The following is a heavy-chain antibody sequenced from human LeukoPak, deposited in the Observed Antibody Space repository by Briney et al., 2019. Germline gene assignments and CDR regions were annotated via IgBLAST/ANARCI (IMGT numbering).Heavy chain of an antibody. D-gene: IGHD1-26*01. V-gene: IGHV3-7*01. Sequence: GGSLRLSCAASGFTFSSYWMSWVRQAPGKGLEWVANIKQDGREKYYVDSVKGRFTISRDNAKNSLSRQMNSLRAEETAVYYCASSKWELLEYFDYWGQGTLVTVSS. CDR3: ASSKWELLEYFDY. J-gene: IGHJ4*02. CDR1: GFTFSSYW. CDR2: IKQDGREK.